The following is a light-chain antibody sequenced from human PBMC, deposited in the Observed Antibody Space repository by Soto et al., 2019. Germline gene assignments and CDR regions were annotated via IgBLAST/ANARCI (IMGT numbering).Light chain of an antibody. CDR1: QSVSSSY. J-gene: IGKJ1*01. V-gene: IGKV3-20*01. Sequence: EIVLTQSPGTLSLSPGERATLSCMASQSVSSSYLARYQQKPGQAHNLLIYGASSRATGIPDRFSGSGSGTDFTLTISRLEPEDFAVYYCQQYGSSSWTFGQGTKVAIK. CDR2: GAS. CDR3: QQYGSSSWT.